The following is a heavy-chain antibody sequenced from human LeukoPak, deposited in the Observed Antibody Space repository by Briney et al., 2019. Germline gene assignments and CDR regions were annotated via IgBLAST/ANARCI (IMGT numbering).Heavy chain of an antibody. J-gene: IGHJ4*02. V-gene: IGHV1-2*02. D-gene: IGHD6-19*01. CDR3: ARDFDSSGWYYFDY. CDR2: INPNSGGT. Sequence: ASVKVSCKASGYTFTCYYMHWVRQAPGQGLEWMGWINPNSGGTNYAQKFQGRVTMTRDTSISTAYMELSRLRSDDTAVYYCARDFDSSGWYYFDYWGQGTLVTVSS. CDR1: GYTFTCYY.